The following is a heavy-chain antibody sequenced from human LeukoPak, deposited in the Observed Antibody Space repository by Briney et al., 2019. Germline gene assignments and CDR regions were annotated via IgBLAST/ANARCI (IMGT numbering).Heavy chain of an antibody. Sequence: GGSLRLSCAASGFTFSSYWMHWVRQAPGKGLVWVSRINTDGSRTTYADSVKGRFTISRDNAKNTPYLQMNSLRAEDTAVYYCARSFNDMDVWGKGTTVTVSS. V-gene: IGHV3-74*01. CDR3: ARSFNDMDV. J-gene: IGHJ6*04. CDR1: GFTFSSYW. CDR2: INTDGSRT.